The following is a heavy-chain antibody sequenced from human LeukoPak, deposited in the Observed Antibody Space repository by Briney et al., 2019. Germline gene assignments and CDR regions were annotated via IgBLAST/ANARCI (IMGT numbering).Heavy chain of an antibody. D-gene: IGHD2-2*01. Sequence: SVKVSCKASGGTFSSYAISWVRQAPGQGLEWMGGIIPIFGTANYAQKFQGRVTITTDESTSTAYMELSSLRSEDTAVYYCASFPVPAAGRYWFDPLGPGNPGHRLL. CDR1: GGTFSSYA. CDR2: IIPIFGTA. CDR3: ASFPVPAAGRYWFDP. J-gene: IGHJ5*02. V-gene: IGHV1-69*05.